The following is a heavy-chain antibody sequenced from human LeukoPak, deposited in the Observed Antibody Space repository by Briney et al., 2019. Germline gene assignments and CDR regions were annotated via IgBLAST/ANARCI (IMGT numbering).Heavy chain of an antibody. CDR1: GGSLSGHY. V-gene: IGHV4-34*01. CDR3: ARGSYSHYFDY. CDR2: INHSGRT. J-gene: IGHJ4*02. Sequence: SETLSLTCAVYGGSLSGHYWSWVRQSPGKGLEWIGEINHSGRTNYNPSLKSRVAILVDTSKNQFSLMLGSVTAADTAVYYCARGSYSHYFDYWGQGTLVTVSS. D-gene: IGHD2-15*01.